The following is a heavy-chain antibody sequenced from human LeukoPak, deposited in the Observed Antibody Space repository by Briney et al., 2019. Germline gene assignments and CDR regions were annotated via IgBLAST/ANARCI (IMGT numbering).Heavy chain of an antibody. Sequence: PGGSLRLSCAASGFTFTSYAMSWVRQAPGKGLEWVSAISGSGGSTYYADSAKGRFTISRDNSKNTLYLQMNSLRAEDTAIYYCAKTGNYYYGMDVWGQGTTVTVSS. CDR2: ISGSGGST. J-gene: IGHJ6*02. V-gene: IGHV3-23*01. D-gene: IGHD1-14*01. CDR3: AKTGNYYYGMDV. CDR1: GFTFTSYA.